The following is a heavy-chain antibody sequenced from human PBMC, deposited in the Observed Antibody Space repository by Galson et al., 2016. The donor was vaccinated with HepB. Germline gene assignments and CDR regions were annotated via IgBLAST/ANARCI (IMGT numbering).Heavy chain of an antibody. D-gene: IGHD2-2*01. CDR2: IKSKTDGGAI. J-gene: IGHJ6*03. CDR1: GFTFNNAW. CDR3: TTRYCSSSSCYLPTYYYYYMDV. Sequence: SLRLSCAASGFTFNNAWMSWVRQAPGKGLEWVGRIKSKTDGGAIDYAAPVKGRFTISRDDSKNTVYLQMNSLRTEDTAVYYCTTRYCSSSSCYLPTYYYYYMDVGCKGTTVTVSS. V-gene: IGHV3-15*01.